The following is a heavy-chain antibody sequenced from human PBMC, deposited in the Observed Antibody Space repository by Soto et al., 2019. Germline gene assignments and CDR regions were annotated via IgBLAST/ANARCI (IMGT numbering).Heavy chain of an antibody. CDR1: ADSISSTTW. Sequence: QVQLQESGPGLVKPAGTLSLTCDVSADSISSTTWWSWVRQPPGGGLEWIGEIHQSGTTNYNPSLKSRVTISIDKSKNQFSLKVTSVTAADTAVYYCARQGGWYMDYWGQGTLVTVSS. J-gene: IGHJ4*02. CDR3: ARQGGWYMDY. D-gene: IGHD6-19*01. V-gene: IGHV4-4*02. CDR2: IHQSGTT.